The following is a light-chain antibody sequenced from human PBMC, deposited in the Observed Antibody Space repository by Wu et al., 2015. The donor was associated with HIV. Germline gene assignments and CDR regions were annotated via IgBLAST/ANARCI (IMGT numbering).Light chain of an antibody. CDR1: QSVNRDF. Sequence: EIVLTQSPGTLSLSPGERATLSCRASQSVNRDFLAWYQQKPGQAPRLLIYDASRRATGIPDRFSGSGSGTDFTLTISRLEPEDFAVYYCQQYGSPFTFGPGTKVDI. J-gene: IGKJ3*01. CDR3: QQYGSPFT. V-gene: IGKV3-20*01. CDR2: DAS.